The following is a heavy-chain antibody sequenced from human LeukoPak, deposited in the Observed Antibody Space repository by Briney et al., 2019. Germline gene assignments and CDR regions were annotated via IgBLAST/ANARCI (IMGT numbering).Heavy chain of an antibody. CDR2: ISPYNGAT. D-gene: IGHD2-15*01. CDR3: ARDEKKSCSGGSCYYFDY. V-gene: IGHV1-18*01. J-gene: IGHJ4*02. Sequence: ASVKVSCNASGYTFTRYGFSWVRQAPGQGLEWLAWISPYNGATNHARKLQGRVTVTTDTSTRIAYMELRSLRSDDTAVYYCARDEKKSCSGGSCYYFDYWGQGTLVTVSS. CDR1: GYTFTRYG.